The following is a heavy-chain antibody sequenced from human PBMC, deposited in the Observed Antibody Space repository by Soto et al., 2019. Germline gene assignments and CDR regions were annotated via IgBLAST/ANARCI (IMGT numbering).Heavy chain of an antibody. V-gene: IGHV4-30-4*01. J-gene: IGHJ4*02. CDR2: VYYRGST. Sequence: QVQLQESGPGLVKPSQTLSLTCTVSGDSISSGGYYWSWIHQPPGKGLEWIGYVYYRGSTNYNPSLKSRVTISVDTSKKQFSLNLSSVTAADTAVYFCARGRGPAGSYWGQGTLVTVSS. D-gene: IGHD1-26*01. CDR3: ARGRGPAGSY. CDR1: GDSISSGGYY.